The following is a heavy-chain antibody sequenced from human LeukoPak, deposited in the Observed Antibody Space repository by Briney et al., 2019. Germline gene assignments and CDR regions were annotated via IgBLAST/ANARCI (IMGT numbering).Heavy chain of an antibody. CDR1: GYSFTSYW. CDR2: IYPGDSDT. Sequence: GESLKISCKGSGYSFTSYWIGWVREIPGKGLEWMGVIYPGDSDTRYSPSFQGQVTISADKSISTAYLQWSSLKASDTAMYYCARRTGSLRPDAFDIWGQGTMVTVSS. V-gene: IGHV5-51*01. CDR3: ARRTGSLRPDAFDI. D-gene: IGHD3-10*01. J-gene: IGHJ3*02.